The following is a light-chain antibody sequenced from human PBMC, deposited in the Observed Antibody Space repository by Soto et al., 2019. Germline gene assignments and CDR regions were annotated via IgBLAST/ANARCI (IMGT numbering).Light chain of an antibody. J-gene: IGKJ2*01. V-gene: IGKV1-5*01. CDR2: GAS. CDR1: QSLSSW. Sequence: DIEMTQSTSTLSASVGDRVIITCRASQSLSSWLAWYPQKPGKAPKLLIYGASSLVSGVQSRFSGRGAGAGFTLTISTLQPDDFATYYCQQYNSYSPYTFGHGTK. CDR3: QQYNSYSPYT.